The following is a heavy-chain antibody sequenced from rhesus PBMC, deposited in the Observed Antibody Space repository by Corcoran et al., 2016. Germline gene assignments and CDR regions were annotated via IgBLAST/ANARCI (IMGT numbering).Heavy chain of an antibody. V-gene: IGHV4-73*01. CDR2: IYGPRLDT. D-gene: IGHD5-42*01. CDR1: GGSISDYYY. J-gene: IGHJ4*01. CDR3: ASRGYNGYSIDY. Sequence: QVKLQQWGEGLVKSSETLSLTCAVYGGSISDYYYWSWIRQPPGKGLEWIGYIYGPRLDTNQNPSLKNRVTISRDRSKNQFSLKLTSVTAADTAVYYCASRGYNGYSIDYWGQGVLVTVSS.